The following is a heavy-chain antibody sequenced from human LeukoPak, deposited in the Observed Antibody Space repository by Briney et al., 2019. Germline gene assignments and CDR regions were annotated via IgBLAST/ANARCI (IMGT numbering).Heavy chain of an antibody. V-gene: IGHV1-2*06. CDR2: INLNSGAT. J-gene: IGHJ4*02. Sequence: GASVKVSCKASGYTFTGYYMHWVRQAPGQGLEWMGRINLNSGATSYAQNFQGRVTMTRDTSISTASMELSGLTSDDTAVYYCARGGSGSGYLYYFDYWGQGTLVSVSS. D-gene: IGHD3-10*01. CDR3: ARGGSGSGYLYYFDY. CDR1: GYTFTGYY.